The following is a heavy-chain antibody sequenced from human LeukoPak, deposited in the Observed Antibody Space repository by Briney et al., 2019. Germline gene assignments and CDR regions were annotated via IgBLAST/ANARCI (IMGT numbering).Heavy chain of an antibody. CDR3: AKWGPYDILTGSIN. D-gene: IGHD3-9*01. J-gene: IGHJ4*02. CDR1: GFTFSNYW. CDR2: IKPDESEK. V-gene: IGHV3-7*03. Sequence: PGGSLRLSCAASGFTFSNYWMTWVRQAPGKGLEWMGNIKPDESEKYYVGSVKGRFTISRDNAKNSLYLQMNSLRAEDTAVYYCAKWGPYDILTGSINWGQGTLVTVSS.